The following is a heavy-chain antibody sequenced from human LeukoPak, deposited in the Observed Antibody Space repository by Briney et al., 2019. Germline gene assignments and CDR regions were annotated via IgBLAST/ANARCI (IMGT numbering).Heavy chain of an antibody. CDR2: ISSSSSYI. CDR1: GSTFSSYS. CDR3: ATARGDTAMGPGN. Sequence: GGSLRLSCAASGSTFSSYSMNWVRQAPGKGLEWVSSISSSSSYIYYADSVKGRFTISRDNAKNSLYLQMNSLRAEDTAVYYCATARGDTAMGPGNWGQGTLVTVSS. V-gene: IGHV3-21*01. J-gene: IGHJ4*02. D-gene: IGHD5-18*01.